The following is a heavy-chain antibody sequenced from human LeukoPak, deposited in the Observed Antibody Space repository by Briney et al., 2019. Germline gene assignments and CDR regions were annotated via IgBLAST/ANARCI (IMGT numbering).Heavy chain of an antibody. V-gene: IGHV4-30-2*01. Sequence: PSETLSLTCSFSGGSLSGYSWSWIRQPPGKGLEWIGYIYHSGSTYYNPSLKSRVTISVDRSRNQFSLKLSSVTAADTAVYYCARENYYDSSGSSWANWFDPWGQGTLVTVSS. CDR1: GGSLSGYS. J-gene: IGHJ5*02. CDR3: ARENYYDSSGSSWANWFDP. D-gene: IGHD3-22*01. CDR2: IYHSGST.